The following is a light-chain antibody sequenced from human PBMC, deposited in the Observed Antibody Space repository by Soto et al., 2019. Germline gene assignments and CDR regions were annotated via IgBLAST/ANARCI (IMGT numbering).Light chain of an antibody. CDR3: QQYNNWPPRT. J-gene: IGKJ2*01. CDR1: QSISNS. Sequence: EIVMTQSPASLSVSPGETATLSCRTSQSISNSLAWYQQKPGQAPSLLIYGASTRATGIPARFSGSGSGTEFTLTISSLQSEDSALYYCQQYNNWPPRTFGQGTKLEIK. V-gene: IGKV3-15*01. CDR2: GAS.